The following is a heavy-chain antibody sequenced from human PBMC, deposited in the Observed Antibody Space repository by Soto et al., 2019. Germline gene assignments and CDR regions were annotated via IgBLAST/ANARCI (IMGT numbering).Heavy chain of an antibody. D-gene: IGHD6-19*01. V-gene: IGHV1-69*13. CDR2: IIPIFGTA. CDR3: AREEPQWLVGIGDY. Sequence: GASVKVSCKASGGTFSSYAISWVRQAPGQGLEWMGGIIPIFGTANYAQKFQGRVTITADESTSTAYMELSSLRSDDAAVYYCAREEPQWLVGIGDYWGQGTLVTVS. J-gene: IGHJ4*02. CDR1: GGTFSSYA.